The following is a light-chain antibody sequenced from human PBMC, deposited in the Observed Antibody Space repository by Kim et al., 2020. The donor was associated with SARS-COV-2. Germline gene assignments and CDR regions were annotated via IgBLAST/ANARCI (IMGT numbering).Light chain of an antibody. CDR1: SLRTAY. J-gene: IGLJ3*02. Sequence: SSELTQDPAVSVALGQTVRITCQGDSLRTAYASWYQQKPGQAPLLVVYGKDNRPSGIPDRFSGSSSGNTASLTVTGAQAEDEADYYCNSRDSSGDHWVFGGGTKLTVL. V-gene: IGLV3-19*01. CDR3: NSRDSSGDHWV. CDR2: GKD.